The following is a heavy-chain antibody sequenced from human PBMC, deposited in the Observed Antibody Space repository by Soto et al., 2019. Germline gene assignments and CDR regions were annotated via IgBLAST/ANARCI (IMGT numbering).Heavy chain of an antibody. D-gene: IGHD6-13*01. CDR1: GFSLSTSGMC. CDR2: IDWDDDK. Sequence: SGPTLLYPTQTLTLTCTFSGFSLSTSGMCVSWIRQPPGKALEWLALIDWDDDKYYSTSLKTRLTISKDTSKNQVVLTMTNMDHVDTATYYRGRTQGIAAAGSSGMDVWGQGTRVTFSS. CDR3: GRTQGIAAAGSSGMDV. J-gene: IGHJ6*02. V-gene: IGHV2-70*01.